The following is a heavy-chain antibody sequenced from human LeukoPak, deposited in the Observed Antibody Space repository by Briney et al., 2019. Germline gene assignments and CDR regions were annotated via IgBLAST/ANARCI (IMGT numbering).Heavy chain of an antibody. Sequence: SETLSLTCAVDGGSFSGYYWSWIRQPPGKGLEWIGEINHSGSTNYNPSLKSRVTISVDTSKNQFSLKLSSVTAADTAVYYCARHPQIYYGSGSYSYNWFDPWGQGTLVTVSS. CDR1: GGSFSGYY. V-gene: IGHV4-34*01. J-gene: IGHJ5*02. CDR3: ARHPQIYYGSGSYSYNWFDP. D-gene: IGHD3-10*01. CDR2: INHSGST.